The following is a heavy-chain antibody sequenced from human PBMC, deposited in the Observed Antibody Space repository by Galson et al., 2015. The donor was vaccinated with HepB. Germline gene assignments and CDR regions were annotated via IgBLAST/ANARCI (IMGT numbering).Heavy chain of an antibody. D-gene: IGHD3-22*01. CDR3: ARGGRITMIVVALRDYYGMDV. V-gene: IGHV4-34*01. CDR1: GGSFSGYY. CDR2: INHSGST. Sequence: SLTCAVYGGSFSGYYWSWIRQPPGKGLEWIGEINHSGSTNYNPSLKSRVTISVDTSKNQFSLKLSSVTAADTAVYYCARGGRITMIVVALRDYYGMDVWGQGTTVTVSS. J-gene: IGHJ6*02.